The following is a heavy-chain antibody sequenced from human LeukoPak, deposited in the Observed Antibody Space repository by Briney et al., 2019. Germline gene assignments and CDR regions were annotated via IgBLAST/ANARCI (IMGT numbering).Heavy chain of an antibody. CDR2: IKQDGSEK. D-gene: IGHD3-10*01. CDR3: ARESGGSGSYYNGAGVFDY. J-gene: IGHJ4*02. CDR1: GFTFSSYW. Sequence: PGGSLRLSCAASGFTFSSYWMSWVRQAPGKGLEWVANIKQDGSEKYYVDSVKGRFTISRDNAKNSLYLQMNSLRAEDTAVYYCARESGGSGSYYNGAGVFDYWGQGTLVTVSS. V-gene: IGHV3-7*01.